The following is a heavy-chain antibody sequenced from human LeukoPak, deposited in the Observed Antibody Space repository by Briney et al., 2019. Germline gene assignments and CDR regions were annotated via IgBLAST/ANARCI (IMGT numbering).Heavy chain of an antibody. D-gene: IGHD3-10*01. J-gene: IGHJ6*02. CDR2: LDPEDGET. CDR1: GYTLTELS. V-gene: IGHV1-24*01. CDR3: ATDRPYYGSGYYYYGMDV. Sequence: ASVKVSCKVSGYTLTELSMHWVRQAPGKGLEWMGGLDPEDGETIYAQKFQGRVTMTEDTSTDTAYMELSSLRSEDTAVYYCATDRPYYGSGYYYYGMDVWGQGTTVTVSS.